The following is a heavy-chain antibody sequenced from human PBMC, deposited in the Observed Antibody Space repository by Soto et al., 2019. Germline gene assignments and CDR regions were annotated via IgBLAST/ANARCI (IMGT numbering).Heavy chain of an antibody. CDR3: ARDLSWGSNWYYYMDV. CDR1: GFTFDDYG. V-gene: IGHV3-48*01. CDR2: ISSSSSVI. J-gene: IGHJ6*03. D-gene: IGHD7-27*01. Sequence: GGSLRLSCAASGFTFDDYGMSWVRQAPGKGLEWVSYISSSSSVIDYADSVKGRFTVSRDNARNSLYLQMNSLRAEDTAVYYCARDLSWGSNWYYYMDVWGKGTTVTVSS.